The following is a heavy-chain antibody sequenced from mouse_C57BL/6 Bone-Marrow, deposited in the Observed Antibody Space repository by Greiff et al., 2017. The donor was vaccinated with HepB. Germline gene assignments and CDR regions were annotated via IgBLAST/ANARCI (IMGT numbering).Heavy chain of an antibody. CDR3: AITTVVATDY. CDR2: ISSGSSTI. V-gene: IGHV5-17*01. CDR1: GFTFSDYG. D-gene: IGHD1-1*01. Sequence: EVKLVESGGGLVKPGGSLKLSCAASGFTFSDYGMHWVRQAPEKGLEWVAYISSGSSTIYYADTVKGRFTISRDNAKNTLFLQMTSLRSEDTAMYYCAITTVVATDYWGQGTTLTVSS. J-gene: IGHJ2*01.